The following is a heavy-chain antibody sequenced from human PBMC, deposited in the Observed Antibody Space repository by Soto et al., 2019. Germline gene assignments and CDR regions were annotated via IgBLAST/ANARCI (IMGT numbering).Heavy chain of an antibody. J-gene: IGHJ4*02. CDR2: ISGSDGKT. Sequence: PXESLQLSCAASGFSFGSYALSWVRQAPGKGLEWVSTISGSDGKTFYADSVKGRFSISRDTSQSTLYLQMDSLRADDTAMYYCARWSYLDYWGQGTRVTVSS. CDR3: ARWSYLDY. D-gene: IGHD3-3*01. V-gene: IGHV3-23*01. CDR1: GFSFGSYA.